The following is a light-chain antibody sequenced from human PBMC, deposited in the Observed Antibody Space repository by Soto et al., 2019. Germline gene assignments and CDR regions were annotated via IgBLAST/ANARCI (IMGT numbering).Light chain of an antibody. CDR2: EVS. CDR3: SSYTSSSTRV. CDR1: SSDVGGYNY. J-gene: IGLJ3*02. Sequence: ALTQPASVSGSPGQSITISCTGTSSDVGGYNYVSWYQQHPGKAPKLMIYEVSNRPSGVSNRFSGSKSGNTASLTISGLQAEDEANYYCSSYTSSSTRVFGGGTKLTVL. V-gene: IGLV2-14*01.